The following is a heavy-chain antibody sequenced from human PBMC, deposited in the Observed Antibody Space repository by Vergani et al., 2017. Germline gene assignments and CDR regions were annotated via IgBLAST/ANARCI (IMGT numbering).Heavy chain of an antibody. J-gene: IGHJ4*02. V-gene: IGHV4-4*02. D-gene: IGHD6-19*01. CDR2: IYYSGST. CDR3: ARVALAVAGTFDY. CDR1: GGSISSSNW. Sequence: QVQLQESGPGLVKPSGTLSLTCAVSGGSISSSNWWSWVRQPPGKGLEWIGEIYYSGSTYYNPSLKSRVTISVDTSKNQFSLKLSSVTAADTAVYYCARVALAVAGTFDYWGQGTLVTVSS.